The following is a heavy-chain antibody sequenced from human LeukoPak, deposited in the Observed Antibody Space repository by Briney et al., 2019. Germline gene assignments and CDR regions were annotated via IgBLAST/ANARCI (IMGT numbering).Heavy chain of an antibody. Sequence: PSETLSLTCTVSGGSVSSGDYYWSWIRQPPGKGLEWIGYIYYSGSTYYNPSLKSRVTISVDTSKNQFSLKLSSVTAADTAVYYCAREVSRWPYYFDYWGQGTLVTVSS. V-gene: IGHV4-30-4*01. J-gene: IGHJ4*02. CDR2: IYYSGST. CDR3: AREVSRWPYYFDY. D-gene: IGHD4-23*01. CDR1: GGSVSSGDYY.